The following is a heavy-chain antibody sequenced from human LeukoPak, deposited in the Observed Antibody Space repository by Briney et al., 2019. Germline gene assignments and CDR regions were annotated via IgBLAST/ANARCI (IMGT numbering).Heavy chain of an antibody. J-gene: IGHJ4*02. Sequence: GGSLRLSCAASGFTFSSYWMHWVRQAPGKGLEWISYINNDRSSIADSVKGRFTISRDTAENSLFLQMNSLRAEDTAVYYCARDTDWSFDYWGQGILVTVSS. D-gene: IGHD2-21*01. CDR1: GFTFSSYW. V-gene: IGHV3-48*01. CDR2: INNDRSS. CDR3: ARDTDWSFDY.